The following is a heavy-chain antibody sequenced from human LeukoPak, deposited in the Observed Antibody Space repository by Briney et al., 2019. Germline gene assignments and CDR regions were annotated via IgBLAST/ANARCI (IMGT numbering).Heavy chain of an antibody. V-gene: IGHV4-39*01. D-gene: IGHD4-11*01. J-gene: IGHJ5*02. Sequence: SETLSLTCTVSGGSITSGTYYWGGIRQPPGKGLEWIGNLHYSNSTYYKPSLKSRVTISVDTSKNQLSLKLSSVTAADTAVYYCARMTTVTTRCFDPWGQGTLVTVSS. CDR3: ARMTTVTTRCFDP. CDR1: GGSITSGTYY. CDR2: LHYSNST.